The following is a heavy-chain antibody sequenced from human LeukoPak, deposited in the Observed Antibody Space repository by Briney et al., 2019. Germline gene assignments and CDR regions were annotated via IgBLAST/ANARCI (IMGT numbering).Heavy chain of an antibody. Sequence: SETLSLTCTVSGGSMYSYYWSWIRQPPGKGLEWIGYIYYSGSTRYNPSLKSRVTISVDTSKNQFSLKLSSVTAADTAVYYCARGPDDFDYWSQGTLVTVSS. V-gene: IGHV4-59*01. J-gene: IGHJ4*02. CDR1: GGSMYSYY. CDR2: IYYSGST. D-gene: IGHD5-24*01. CDR3: ARGPDDFDY.